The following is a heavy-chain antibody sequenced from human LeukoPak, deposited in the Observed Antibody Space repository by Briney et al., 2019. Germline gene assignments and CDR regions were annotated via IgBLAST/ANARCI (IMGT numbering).Heavy chain of an antibody. CDR1: GGTFSSYA. V-gene: IGHV1-69*04. CDR3: ARGLPLEY. Sequence: SVNVSCTASGGTFSSYAISWVRQAPGQGLEWMGRIIPILGIANYAQKFQGRVTITADKSTSTAYMELSSLRSEDTAVYYCARGLPLEYWGQGTLVTVSS. CDR2: IIPILGIA. J-gene: IGHJ4*02.